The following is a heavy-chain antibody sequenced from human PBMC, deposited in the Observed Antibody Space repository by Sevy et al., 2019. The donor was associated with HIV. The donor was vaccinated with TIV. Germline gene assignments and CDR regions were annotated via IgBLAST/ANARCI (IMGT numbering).Heavy chain of an antibody. V-gene: IGHV1-46*01. CDR3: ARIKYSSSWYEGAFDI. CDR2: INPSGGST. CDR1: GYTFTSYY. Sequence: ASVKVSCKASGYTFTSYYMHWVRQAPGQGLEWMGIINPSGGSTSYAQKFQGRVTMTRDTSTSTVYMELSSLRSEDTAVYYCARIKYSSSWYEGAFDIWGQGTMVTVSS. D-gene: IGHD6-13*01. J-gene: IGHJ3*02.